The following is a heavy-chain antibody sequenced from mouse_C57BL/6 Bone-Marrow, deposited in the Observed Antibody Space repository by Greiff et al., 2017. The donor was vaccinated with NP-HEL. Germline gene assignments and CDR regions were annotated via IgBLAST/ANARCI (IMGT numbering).Heavy chain of an antibody. D-gene: IGHD1-1*01. CDR3: ASPYYGSSPWFAY. Sequence: EVQGVESGGDLVKPGGSLKLSCAASGFTFSSYGMSWVRQTPDKRLEWVATLSRGGSYTYYPDSVKGRLTSSRDKAKNTLYLQMSRLKSEDTAMYYCASPYYGSSPWFAYWGQGTLVTVSA. CDR1: GFTFSSYG. CDR2: LSRGGSYT. J-gene: IGHJ3*01. V-gene: IGHV5-6*01.